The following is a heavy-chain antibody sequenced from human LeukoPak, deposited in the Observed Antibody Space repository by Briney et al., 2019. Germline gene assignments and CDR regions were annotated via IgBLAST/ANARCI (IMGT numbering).Heavy chain of an antibody. CDR1: GFTFNSYG. Sequence: GALRLYSAASGFTFNSYGMHWVRQAPGKGLEWVAFIRYDGSNKYYADSVKGRFTISRDNSKNTLYLQMNSLRAEDTAVYYCARDGGVAVAGRPVYYYYYMDVWGKGTTVTVSS. CDR2: IRYDGSNK. V-gene: IGHV3-30*02. CDR3: ARDGGVAVAGRPVYYYYYMDV. D-gene: IGHD6-19*01. J-gene: IGHJ6*03.